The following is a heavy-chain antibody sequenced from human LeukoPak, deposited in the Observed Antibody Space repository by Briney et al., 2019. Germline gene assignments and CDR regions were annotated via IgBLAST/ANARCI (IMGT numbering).Heavy chain of an antibody. CDR3: ARVGSIAAAGTPDY. CDR2: ISGSGSTK. CDR1: GFTFSDYY. J-gene: IGHJ4*02. D-gene: IGHD6-13*01. V-gene: IGHV3-11*01. Sequence: GGSLRLSCAASGFTFSDYYMSWIRQAPGKGLEWASHISGSGSTKIYADSMKGRFTISRDNAENSLYLQVNSLRAEDTAVYYCARVGSIAAAGTPDYWGQGTLVTVSS.